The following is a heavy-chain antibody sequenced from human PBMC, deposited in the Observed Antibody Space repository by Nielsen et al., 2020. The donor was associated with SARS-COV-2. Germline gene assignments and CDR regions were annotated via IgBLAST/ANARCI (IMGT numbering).Heavy chain of an antibody. J-gene: IGHJ3*02. Sequence: GESLKISCAASGFTFSSYWMHWVRQAPGKGLVWVSRINSDGSSTSYADSVKGRFTISRDNAKNTLYLQMNSLRAEDTAAYYCARARVREQLVDDDAFDIWGQGTMVTVSS. CDR3: ARARVREQLVDDDAFDI. CDR1: GFTFSSYW. V-gene: IGHV3-74*01. D-gene: IGHD6-13*01. CDR2: INSDGSST.